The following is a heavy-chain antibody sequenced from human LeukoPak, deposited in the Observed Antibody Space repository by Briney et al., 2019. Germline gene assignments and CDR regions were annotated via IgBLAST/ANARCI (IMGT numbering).Heavy chain of an antibody. D-gene: IGHD3-10*01. J-gene: IGHJ6*02. CDR1: GGTFSSYA. Sequence: ASVKVSCKASGGTFSSYAISWVRQATGQGLEWMGWMNPNSGNTGYAQKFQGRVTMTRNTSISTAYMELSSLRSEDTAVYYCARSGELSYYYYGMDVWGQGTTVTVSS. V-gene: IGHV1-8*02. CDR3: ARSGELSYYYYGMDV. CDR2: MNPNSGNT.